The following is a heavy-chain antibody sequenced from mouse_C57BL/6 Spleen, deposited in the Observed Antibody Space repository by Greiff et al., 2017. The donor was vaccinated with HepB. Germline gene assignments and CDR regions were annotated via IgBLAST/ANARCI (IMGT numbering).Heavy chain of an antibody. V-gene: IGHV1-78*01. CDR2: IYPRDGST. CDR3: ATLYDGYYEDY. Sequence: VQVVESDAELVKPGASVKISCKVSGYTFTDHTIHWMKQRPEQGLEWIGYIYPRDGSTKYNEKFKGKATLTADKSSSTAYMQLNSLTSEDSAVYFCATLYDGYYEDYWGQGTSVTVSS. D-gene: IGHD2-3*01. J-gene: IGHJ4*01. CDR1: GYTFTDHT.